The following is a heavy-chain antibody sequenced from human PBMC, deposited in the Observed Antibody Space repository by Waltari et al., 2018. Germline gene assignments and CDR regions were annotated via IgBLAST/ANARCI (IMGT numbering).Heavy chain of an antibody. J-gene: IGHJ3*02. CDR1: GSTFSTHP. CDR3: ARDVVFRYFDWSAFDI. CDR2: ISDDGTKS. Sequence: QGQLVESGGGVVQPGGSLRPPSSASGSTFSTHPSHWVRQAPGKGLEWVAVISDDGTKSSFADSVKGRFTLSRDNSKNTLYLQMKTLRPEDTAMYYCARDVVFRYFDWSAFDIWGQGTMVTVSS. D-gene: IGHD3-9*01. V-gene: IGHV3-30*01.